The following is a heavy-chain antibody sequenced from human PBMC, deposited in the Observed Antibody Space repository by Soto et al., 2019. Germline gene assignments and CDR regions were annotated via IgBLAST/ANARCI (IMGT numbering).Heavy chain of an antibody. Sequence: GGSLRLSCAASGFTFSSYEMNWVHQAPGKGLEWVSYISSSGSTIYYADSVKGRFTISRDNAKNSLYLQMNSLRAEDTAVYYCARGSREGGSDYWGQGTLVTVSS. CDR1: GFTFSSYE. CDR2: ISSSGSTI. CDR3: ARGSREGGSDY. V-gene: IGHV3-48*03. D-gene: IGHD3-16*01. J-gene: IGHJ4*02.